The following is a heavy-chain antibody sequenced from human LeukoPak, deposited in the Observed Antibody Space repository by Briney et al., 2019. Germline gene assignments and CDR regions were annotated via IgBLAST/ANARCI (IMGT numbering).Heavy chain of an antibody. CDR1: GFALHSHA. Sequence: PGGSLRLSCAASGFALHSHAMHWVRQAPGRGLEWVAGISQDGQNKYYAESVKGRFTISRDSAQNSVFVRVTSLRVEDTAVYYCGRQGYTLRFHHQYWDVWGKGTAVTDCS. CDR3: GRQGYTLRFHHQYWDV. J-gene: IGHJ6*01. CDR2: ISQDGQNK. V-gene: IGHV3-30*07. D-gene: IGHD5-24*01.